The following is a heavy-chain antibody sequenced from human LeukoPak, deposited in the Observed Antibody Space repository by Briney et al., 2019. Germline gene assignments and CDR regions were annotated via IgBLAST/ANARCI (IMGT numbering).Heavy chain of an antibody. V-gene: IGHV4-59*01. J-gene: IGHJ4*02. CDR2: VCHSGSS. Sequence: SETLSLTCSVSSGVISGYCWDWIRQPPGKGLEWIGYVCHSGSSNSSPSLKSRVTLSVDTSKNQFPLRLTSVTASDTAVYFCAREMTYTGGWGPFDYWGPGALLTVSS. CDR1: SGVISGYC. D-gene: IGHD4-23*01. CDR3: AREMTYTGGWGPFDY.